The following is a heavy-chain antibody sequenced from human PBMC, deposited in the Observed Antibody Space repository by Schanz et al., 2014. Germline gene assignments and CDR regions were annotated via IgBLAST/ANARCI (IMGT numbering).Heavy chain of an antibody. D-gene: IGHD7-27*01. CDR1: GYSISSGYY. J-gene: IGHJ4*02. CDR3: ARSTGDPFDY. CDR2: VYHSGST. Sequence: QVQLQESGPELVKPSETLSLTCTVSGYSISSGYYWGWIRQPPGKGLEWIGSVYHSGSTYYNPSHKSGVPILVDPSKNQFPLKRSSVTAADTAVYYCARSTGDPFDYWGQGTLVTVSS. V-gene: IGHV4-38-2*02.